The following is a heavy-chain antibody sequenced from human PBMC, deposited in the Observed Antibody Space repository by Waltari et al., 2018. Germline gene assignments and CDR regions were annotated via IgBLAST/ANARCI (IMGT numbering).Heavy chain of an antibody. CDR2: INPDSGDT. CDR1: GYTFPDYY. D-gene: IGHD1-1*01. J-gene: IGHJ4*02. Sequence: QVQLVQSGAEVKKPGASVKVSCKASGYTFPDYYMHWVRKAPGKGLEWMGWINPDSGDTRFAQRFQGRVTMTRDASMSTAYMELSRLKSDDTAVYYCAKGGKVLFLEPVDFWGQGTLVIVSS. V-gene: IGHV1-2*02. CDR3: AKGGKVLFLEPVDF.